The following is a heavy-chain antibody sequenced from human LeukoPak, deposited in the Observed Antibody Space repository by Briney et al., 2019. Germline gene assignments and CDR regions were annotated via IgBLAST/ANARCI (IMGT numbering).Heavy chain of an antibody. V-gene: IGHV4-30-2*01. CDR3: AREALGRGYSYGYRAFDI. D-gene: IGHD5-18*01. J-gene: IGHJ3*02. Sequence: PSQTPSLTCTVSGGSISSGGYYWSWIRQPPGKGLEWIGYIYHSGSTYYNPSLKSRVTISVDRSKNQFSLKLSSVTAADTAVYYCAREALGRGYSYGYRAFDIWGQGTMVTVSS. CDR2: IYHSGST. CDR1: GGSISSGGYY.